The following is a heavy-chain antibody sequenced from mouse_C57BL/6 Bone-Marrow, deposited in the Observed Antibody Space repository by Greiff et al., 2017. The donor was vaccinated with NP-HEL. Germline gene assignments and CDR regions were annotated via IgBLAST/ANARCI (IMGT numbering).Heavy chain of an antibody. CDR2: IWSDGST. J-gene: IGHJ4*01. CDR1: GFSLTSYG. Sequence: QVQLKESGPGLVAPSQSLSITCTVSGFSLTSYGVHWVRQPPGKGLEWLVVIWSDGSTTYNSALKSRLSISKDNSKSQVFLKMNSLQTDDTAMYYCARAVPETGTGDYAMDYWGQGTSVTVSS. V-gene: IGHV2-6*03. CDR3: ARAVPETGTGDYAMDY. D-gene: IGHD4-1*01.